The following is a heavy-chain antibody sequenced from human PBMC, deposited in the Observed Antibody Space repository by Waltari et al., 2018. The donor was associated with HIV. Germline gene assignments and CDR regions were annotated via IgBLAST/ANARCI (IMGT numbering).Heavy chain of an antibody. V-gene: IGHV4-39*01. CDR2: IYYTGTT. Sequence: LQLQQSGPGLVKPSETLSLTCTVSGGSVINSDYYWDFIRQSPGKGLEWIGNIYYTGTTFYNPSLKSRVTMSADLSKNQFSLRLRSVTAADSAIYYCARRPRMAGFYLYYGMDVWGQGTTVTVSS. D-gene: IGHD2-8*01. CDR3: ARRPRMAGFYLYYGMDV. J-gene: IGHJ6*02. CDR1: GGSVINSDYY.